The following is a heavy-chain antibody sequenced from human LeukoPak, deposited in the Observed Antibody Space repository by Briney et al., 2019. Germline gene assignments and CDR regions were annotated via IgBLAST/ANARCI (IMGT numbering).Heavy chain of an antibody. V-gene: IGHV3-11*06. CDR1: GFTFSDYY. CDR2: ISSSSSYT. D-gene: IGHD3-10*01. CDR3: AKFYYSSGNYQGFDY. J-gene: IGHJ4*02. Sequence: GGSLRLSCAASGFTFSDYYMSWIRQAPGKGLEWVSYISSSSSYTNYADSVKGRFTISRDNAKNSLFLQMNSLRADDTALYYCAKFYYSSGNYQGFDYWGQGTLVTVSS.